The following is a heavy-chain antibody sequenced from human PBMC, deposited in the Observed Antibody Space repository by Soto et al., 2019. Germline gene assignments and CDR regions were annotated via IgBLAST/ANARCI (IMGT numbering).Heavy chain of an antibody. CDR2: ISAYNGNT. J-gene: IGHJ4*02. CDR3: AGGGYYDSSGYGAGPNY. D-gene: IGHD3-22*01. V-gene: IGHV1-18*04. Sequence: ASVKVSCKASGYTFTSYGISWVRQAPGQGLEWMGWISAYNGNTNYAQKLQGRVTMTTDTSTSTAYMELRSLRSDDTAVYYCAGGGYYDSSGYGAGPNYQGQGSLVTVSP. CDR1: GYTFTSYG.